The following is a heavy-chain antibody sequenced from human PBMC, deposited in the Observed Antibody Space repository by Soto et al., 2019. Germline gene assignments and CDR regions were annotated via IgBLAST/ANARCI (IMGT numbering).Heavy chain of an antibody. CDR3: ARAWVVVTAPDY. D-gene: IGHD2-21*02. V-gene: IGHV1-3*01. Sequence: KVSCKASGYTFTSYAMHWVRQAPGQRLEWMGWINAGNGNTKYSQKFQGRVTITRDTSASTAYMELSSLRSEDTAVYYCARAWVVVTAPDYWGQGTLVTVPQ. J-gene: IGHJ4*02. CDR1: GYTFTSYA. CDR2: INAGNGNT.